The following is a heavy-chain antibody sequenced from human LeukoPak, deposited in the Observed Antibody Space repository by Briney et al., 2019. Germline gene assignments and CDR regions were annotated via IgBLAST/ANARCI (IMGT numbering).Heavy chain of an antibody. Sequence: GGSLRLSCAASGFTFSSYWMSWVRQAPGKGLEWVANIKQDGSEKYYVDSVKGRFTISRDNAKNSLYLQMNSLRAEDTAVYYCAKGRYYYDSSGYLWRGQGTLVTVSS. CDR1: GFTFSSYW. D-gene: IGHD3-22*01. V-gene: IGHV3-7*01. J-gene: IGHJ4*02. CDR3: AKGRYYYDSSGYLW. CDR2: IKQDGSEK.